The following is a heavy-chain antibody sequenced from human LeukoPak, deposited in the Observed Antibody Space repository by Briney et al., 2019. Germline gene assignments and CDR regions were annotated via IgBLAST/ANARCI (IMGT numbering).Heavy chain of an antibody. Sequence: GGSLRLSCAASGFTFSSYGMSWVRQAPGKGLEWVSYISSSSSTIYYADSVKGRFTISRDNAKNSLYLQMNSLRAEDTAVYYCARDRSDGMYYYYMDVWGKGTTVTVSS. CDR1: GFTFSSYG. J-gene: IGHJ6*03. CDR2: ISSSSSTI. V-gene: IGHV3-48*01. CDR3: ARDRSDGMYYYYMDV. D-gene: IGHD6-19*01.